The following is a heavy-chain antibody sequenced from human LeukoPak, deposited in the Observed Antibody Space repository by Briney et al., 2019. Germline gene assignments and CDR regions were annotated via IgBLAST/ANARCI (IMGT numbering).Heavy chain of an antibody. CDR1: GGSISSGDYY. J-gene: IGHJ4*02. D-gene: IGHD3-22*01. CDR3: AREARESYDSSGSIDY. Sequence: SETLSLTCTVSGGSISSGDYYWSWIRQPPGKGLEWIGYIYYSGSTYYNPSLKSRVTISVDTSKNQFSLKLSSVTAADTAVYYCAREARESYDSSGSIDYWGQGTLVTVSS. V-gene: IGHV4-30-4*01. CDR2: IYYSGST.